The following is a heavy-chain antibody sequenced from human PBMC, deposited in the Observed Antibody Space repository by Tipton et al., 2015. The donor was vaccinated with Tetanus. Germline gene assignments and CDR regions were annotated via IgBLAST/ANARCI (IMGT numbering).Heavy chain of an antibody. J-gene: IGHJ4*02. CDR1: GYTFTGYY. D-gene: IGHD3-22*01. CDR3: ARETRGFDSDSYDIGGAKGVDY. CDR2: IDPNSGGT. Sequence: QLVQSGAEVKKPGASVKVSCKASGYTFTGYYMHWVRQAPGQGLEWMGWIDPNSGGTNYAQKVQGWVTMTRDTSISTAYMGLSRLGSDDTAVYAWARETRGFDSDSYDIGGAKGVDYCAQGTLVTVSA. V-gene: IGHV1-2*04.